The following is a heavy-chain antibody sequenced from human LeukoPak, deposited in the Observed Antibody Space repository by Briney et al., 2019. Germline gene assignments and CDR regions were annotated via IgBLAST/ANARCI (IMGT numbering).Heavy chain of an antibody. CDR1: GGSFSGYY. V-gene: IGHV4-34*01. CDR3: ARKALGLSL. J-gene: IGHJ4*02. Sequence: SETLSLTCAVYGGSFSGYYSSWIRQPPGKGLEWIGEINHSGSTNYNPSLKSRVTISVDTSKNQFSLKLSSVTAADTAVYYCARKALGLSLWGQGTLVTVSS. CDR2: INHSGST. D-gene: IGHD3-16*02.